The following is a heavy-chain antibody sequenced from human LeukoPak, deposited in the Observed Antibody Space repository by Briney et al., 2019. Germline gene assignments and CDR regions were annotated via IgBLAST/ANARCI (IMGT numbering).Heavy chain of an antibody. D-gene: IGHD6-13*01. V-gene: IGHV5-51*01. CDR2: IYPGDSDT. CDR1: GYSFTSYW. Sequence: HGESLKISCKGSGYSFTSYWIGWVRQMPRKGLEWMGIIYPGDSDTRYSPSFQGQVTISADKSISTAYLQWSSLKASDTAMYYCARPDGYSSSWYAGLYFDYWGQGTLVTVSS. J-gene: IGHJ4*02. CDR3: ARPDGYSSSWYAGLYFDY.